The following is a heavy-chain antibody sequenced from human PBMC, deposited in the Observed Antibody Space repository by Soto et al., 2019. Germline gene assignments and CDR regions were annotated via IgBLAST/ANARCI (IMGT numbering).Heavy chain of an antibody. CDR2: INHSGST. Sequence: SETLSLTCAVYGGSFSGYYWSWIRQPPGKGLEWIGEINHSGSTNYNPSLKSRVTISVDTSKNQFSLKLSSVTAVDTAVYYCARVGGWPRENRYYYYGMDVWGQGTTVTVSS. CDR3: ARVGGWPRENRYYYYGMDV. CDR1: GGSFSGYY. V-gene: IGHV4-34*01. J-gene: IGHJ6*02. D-gene: IGHD6-19*01.